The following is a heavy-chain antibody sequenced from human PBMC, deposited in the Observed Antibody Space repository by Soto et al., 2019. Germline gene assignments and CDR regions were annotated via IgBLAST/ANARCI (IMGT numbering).Heavy chain of an antibody. J-gene: IGHJ6*02. CDR2: LYNSGST. V-gene: IGHV4-4*07. D-gene: IGHD6-19*01. CDR3: ARMYNSGFYRPEGDYYFYGMDV. Sequence: QVQLRESGPGLVKPSETLSVTCTVSGDSISDYYWSWIRQPAGKGLEWIGRLYNSGSTKSNPSLKSRVPMSVDTSKNQLSLSLRSVTAADTAIYYCARMYNSGFYRPEGDYYFYGMDVWGQGTMVAVSS. CDR1: GDSISDYY.